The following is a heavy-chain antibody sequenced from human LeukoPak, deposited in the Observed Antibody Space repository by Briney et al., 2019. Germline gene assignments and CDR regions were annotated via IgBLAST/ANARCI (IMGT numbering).Heavy chain of an antibody. CDR3: AKDLGSMIVAWPIYYYYGMDV. J-gene: IGHJ6*02. Sequence: GGSLRLSCAASGFTFSSYGMHWVRQAPGKGLEWVAVISYDGSNKYHADSVKGRFTISRDNSKNTLYLQMNSLRAEDTAVYYCAKDLGSMIVAWPIYYYYGMDVWGQGTTVTVSS. CDR1: GFTFSSYG. CDR2: ISYDGSNK. V-gene: IGHV3-30*18. D-gene: IGHD3-22*01.